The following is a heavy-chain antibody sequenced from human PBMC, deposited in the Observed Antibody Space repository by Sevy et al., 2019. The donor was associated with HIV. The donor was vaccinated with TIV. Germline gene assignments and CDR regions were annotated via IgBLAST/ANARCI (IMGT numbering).Heavy chain of an antibody. Sequence: APVKVSCKASGGTFSSYAISWVRQAPGQGLEWMGGIIPIFGTANYAQKFQGRVTITADKSTSTAYMELSSLRSEDTAVYYCGRGRTPGAFDIWGQGTMVTVS. V-gene: IGHV1-69*06. D-gene: IGHD1-1*01. CDR1: GGTFSSYA. J-gene: IGHJ3*02. CDR3: GRGRTPGAFDI. CDR2: IIPIFGTA.